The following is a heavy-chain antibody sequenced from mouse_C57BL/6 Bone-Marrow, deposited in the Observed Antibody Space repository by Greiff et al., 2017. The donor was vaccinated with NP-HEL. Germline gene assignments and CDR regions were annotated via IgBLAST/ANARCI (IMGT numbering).Heavy chain of an antibody. CDR2: ISYSGST. CDR3: ARVVWWYFDV. D-gene: IGHD6-2*01. CDR1: GYSITSGYD. Sequence: EVQLVESGPGMVKPSQSLSLTCTVTGYSITSGYDWHWIRHFPGNKLEWMGYISYSGSTNYNPSLKSRISITHDTSKNHFFLKLNSVTTEDTATYYCARVVWWYFDVWGTGTTVTVSS. J-gene: IGHJ1*03. V-gene: IGHV3-1*01.